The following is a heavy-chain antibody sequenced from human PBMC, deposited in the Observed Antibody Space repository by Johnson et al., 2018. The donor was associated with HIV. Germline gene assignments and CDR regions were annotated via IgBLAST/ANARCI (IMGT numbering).Heavy chain of an antibody. CDR1: GFTVSSNY. V-gene: IGHV3-53*01. Sequence: VQLVESGGDLIQPGGSLRLSCAASGFTVSSNYMSWVRQAPGKGLEWVSVIYSGGSTYYADSVKGRFTISRDNSKNTLDLQMNSLRAEDTAVYYCARGTITLIRGVIGFDIWGPGTMVTVS. CDR3: ARGTITLIRGVIGFDI. CDR2: IYSGGST. J-gene: IGHJ3*02. D-gene: IGHD3-10*01.